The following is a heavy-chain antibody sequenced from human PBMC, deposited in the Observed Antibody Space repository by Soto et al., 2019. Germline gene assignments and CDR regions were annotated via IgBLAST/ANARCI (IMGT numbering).Heavy chain of an antibody. Sequence: RSLTCSVSGYSIRSGYYWGWVRQAPGKGLEWLGSVYHNGIMFHNPSFQSRVTISVDTSKNQFSLNLRSVTAADTAVYYCAALWFGELAFNYWGHGILVTVSS. CDR3: AALWFGELAFNY. J-gene: IGHJ4*01. CDR1: GYSIRSGYY. V-gene: IGHV4-38-2*02. D-gene: IGHD3-10*01. CDR2: VYHNGIM.